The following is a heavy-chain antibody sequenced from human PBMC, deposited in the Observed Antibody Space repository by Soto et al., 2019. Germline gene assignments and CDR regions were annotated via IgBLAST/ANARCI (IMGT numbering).Heavy chain of an antibody. CDR1: GFPFSFYG. Sequence: PGGSLRLSCAVSGFPFSFYGFHWVRQSPGKGLEWLGVIVSDGSAIYHADSLEGRFFISRDNSKVILYLQMNSLRVEDTAVYYCARDDAFDNENGFDMWGQGTMVTVSS. J-gene: IGHJ3*02. V-gene: IGHV3-33*01. CDR2: IVSDGSAI. CDR3: ARDDAFDNENGFDM. D-gene: IGHD3-3*02.